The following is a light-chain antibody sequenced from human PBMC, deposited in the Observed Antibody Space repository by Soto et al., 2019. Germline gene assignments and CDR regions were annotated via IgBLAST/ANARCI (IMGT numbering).Light chain of an antibody. V-gene: IGKV1-12*01. Sequence: VQMTQSAASVSGSVGDRVTITCRASQGISIYLNWFQQKPGKAPNLLIYDASTLHSGVPSRFSGGGSGTDFTLTISSLQPEDFATYSCQQANSFPTSFGQGTRLEIK. CDR2: DAS. J-gene: IGKJ5*01. CDR1: QGISIY. CDR3: QQANSFPTS.